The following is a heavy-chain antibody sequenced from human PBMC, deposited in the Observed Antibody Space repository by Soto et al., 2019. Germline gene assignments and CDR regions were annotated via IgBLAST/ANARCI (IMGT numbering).Heavy chain of an antibody. J-gene: IGHJ6*02. V-gene: IGHV1-69*13. CDR1: GGTFSSYA. Sequence: ASVKVSCKASGGTFSSYAISWVRQAPGQGLEWMGGIIPIFGTANYAQKFQGRVTITADESTSTAYMELSSLRSEDTAVYYCARVKGYSYGFPDYGMDVWGQGTTVTVSS. D-gene: IGHD5-18*01. CDR2: IIPIFGTA. CDR3: ARVKGYSYGFPDYGMDV.